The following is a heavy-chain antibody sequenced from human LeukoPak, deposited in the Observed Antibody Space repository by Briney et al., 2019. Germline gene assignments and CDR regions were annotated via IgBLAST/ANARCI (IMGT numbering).Heavy chain of an antibody. J-gene: IGHJ4*02. CDR1: GYSFTSYW. CDR3: ARLSYSSGWRYFDY. Sequence: GEFLKISCKGSGYSFTSYWISWVRQMPGKGLEWMGIIYPGDSDTRYSPSFQGQVTISADKSISTAYLQWSSLKASDTAMYYCARLSYSSGWRYFDYWGQGTLVTVSS. D-gene: IGHD6-19*01. CDR2: IYPGDSDT. V-gene: IGHV5-51*01.